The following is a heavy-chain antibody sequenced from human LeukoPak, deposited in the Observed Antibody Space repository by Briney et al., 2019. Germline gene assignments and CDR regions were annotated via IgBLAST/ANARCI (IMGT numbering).Heavy chain of an antibody. Sequence: GGSLRLSCAASGFTLSSNYMSWVRQAPGKGLEWVSVIYSGGSTYYADSVKGRFTISRDNSKNTRYLQMNSLRAEDTAVYYCARETHYDSSGYYYFDYWGQGTLVTVSS. CDR3: ARETHYDSSGYYYFDY. CDR1: GFTLSSNY. J-gene: IGHJ4*02. V-gene: IGHV3-66*02. CDR2: IYSGGST. D-gene: IGHD3-22*01.